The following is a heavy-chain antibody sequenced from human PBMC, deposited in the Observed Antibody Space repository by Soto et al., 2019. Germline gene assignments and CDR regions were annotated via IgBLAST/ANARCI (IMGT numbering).Heavy chain of an antibody. Sequence: GGSLRLSCAASGFTFSSYAMSWVRQAPGKGLEWVSAISGSGGSTYYADSVKGRFTISRDNSKNTLYLQMNSLRAEDTAVYYCARLPYDILTGLTEYFDYWGQGTLVTVSS. CDR2: ISGSGGST. V-gene: IGHV3-23*01. D-gene: IGHD3-9*01. CDR1: GFTFSSYA. CDR3: ARLPYDILTGLTEYFDY. J-gene: IGHJ4*02.